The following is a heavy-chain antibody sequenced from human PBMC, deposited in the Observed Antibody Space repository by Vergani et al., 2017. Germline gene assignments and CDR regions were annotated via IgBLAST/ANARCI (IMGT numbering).Heavy chain of an antibody. V-gene: IGHV3-33*01. Sequence: QGQLVESGGGIVQPGRSLTLSCVASRSTFKTYGMHWVRQAPGKGLEWVGLIYYDGSNAYYADSVKGRFTISRDNSKNTLYLQMSSLRAEDTAVYYCARDQVPAAIRLNVGNCMDVWGKGTTVIVSS. CDR2: IYYDGSNA. J-gene: IGHJ6*03. D-gene: IGHD2-2*02. CDR3: ARDQVPAAIRLNVGNCMDV. CDR1: RSTFKTYG.